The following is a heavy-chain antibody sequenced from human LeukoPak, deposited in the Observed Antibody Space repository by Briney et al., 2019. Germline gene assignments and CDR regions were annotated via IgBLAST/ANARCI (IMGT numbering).Heavy chain of an antibody. Sequence: GASVKVSCKASGYTFTSYYMHWVRQAPGQGLEWMGWINPNSGGTNYAQKFQGRVTMTRDTSISTAYMELSRLRSDDTAVYYCARDRRLYDYYYYYYYMDVWGKGTTVTISS. CDR2: INPNSGGT. J-gene: IGHJ6*03. D-gene: IGHD5/OR15-5a*01. CDR3: ARDRRLYDYYYYYYYMDV. CDR1: GYTFTSYY. V-gene: IGHV1-2*02.